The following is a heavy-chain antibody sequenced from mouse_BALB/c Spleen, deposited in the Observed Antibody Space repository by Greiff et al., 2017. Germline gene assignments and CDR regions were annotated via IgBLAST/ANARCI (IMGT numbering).Heavy chain of an antibody. CDR3: ARFYTVNWDWFAY. Sequence: VQLQQSGAELVRPGSSVKISCKASGYAFSSYWMNWVKQRPGQGLEWIGQIYPGDGDTNYNGKFKGKATLTADKSSSTAYMQLSSLTSEDSAVYFCARFYTVNWDWFAYWGQGTLVTVSA. V-gene: IGHV1-80*01. CDR2: IYPGDGDT. J-gene: IGHJ3*01. D-gene: IGHD4-1*01. CDR1: GYAFSSYW.